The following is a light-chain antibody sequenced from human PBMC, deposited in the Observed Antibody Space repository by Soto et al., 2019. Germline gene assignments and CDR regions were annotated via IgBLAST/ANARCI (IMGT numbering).Light chain of an antibody. CDR3: QQLNSYPFT. V-gene: IGKV1-9*01. CDR1: QGISSS. Sequence: DIQLTQSPSFLSASVGDRVTITCRASQGISSSLAWYQQKPGKAPKLLIYAASTLQSGVPSRFSGGGSGTEFTLTIGSLQPADFATYYCQQLNSYPFTVGPGTKVDIE. J-gene: IGKJ3*01. CDR2: AAS.